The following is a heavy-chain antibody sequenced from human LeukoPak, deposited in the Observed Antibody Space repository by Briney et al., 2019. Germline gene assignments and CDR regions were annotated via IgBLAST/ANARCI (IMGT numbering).Heavy chain of an antibody. CDR1: GGSISSGGYS. Sequence: SETPSLTCAVSGGSISSGGYSWSWIRQPPGKGLEWIGYIYHSGSTYYNPSLKSRVTISVDRSKNQFSLKLSSVTAADTAVYYCARAMVVAATNDAFDIWGQGTMVTVSS. J-gene: IGHJ3*02. V-gene: IGHV4-30-2*01. D-gene: IGHD2-15*01. CDR2: IYHSGST. CDR3: ARAMVVAATNDAFDI.